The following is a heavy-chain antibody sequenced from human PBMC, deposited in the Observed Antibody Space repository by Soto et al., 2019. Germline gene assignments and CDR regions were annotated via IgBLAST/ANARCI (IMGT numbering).Heavy chain of an antibody. CDR1: GGSINTFY. D-gene: IGHD5-12*01. V-gene: IGHV4-4*07. CDR3: AREGSYSAYNFAHGIQLWAFDF. Sequence: SETLSLTCTVSGGSINTFYWSWVRQPAGKGLEWIGRIFSSGSTSFNPSLESRVAMSVDTSKNHSSLNLSSVTAADMAVYYCAREGSYSAYNFAHGIQLWAFDFWGQGALVTVSS. J-gene: IGHJ4*02. CDR2: IFSSGST.